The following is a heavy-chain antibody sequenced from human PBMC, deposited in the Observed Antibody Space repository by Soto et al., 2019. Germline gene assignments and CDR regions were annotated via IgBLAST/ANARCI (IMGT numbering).Heavy chain of an antibody. CDR1: GFMFSVVW. Sequence: GRSLGLSCAAPGFMFSVVWIHVVRQGPGKGLVWVYRINRDESSKAYGSSVKGRFTIARDNAKQMLYLKMNSLRTEDAAVYYCARVPNQKAIGPFYDIWGQGT. CDR3: ARVPNQKAIGPFYDI. J-gene: IGHJ4*02. CDR2: INRDESSK. V-gene: IGHV3-74*03. D-gene: IGHD3-22*01.